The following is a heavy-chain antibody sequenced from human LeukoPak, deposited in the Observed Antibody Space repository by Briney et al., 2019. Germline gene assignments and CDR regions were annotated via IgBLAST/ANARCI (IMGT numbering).Heavy chain of an antibody. J-gene: IGHJ4*02. D-gene: IGHD2-15*01. Sequence: GGSLRLSCKVSGFPFSNDWMHWSRKAPGRGLLWVSRISGDGTTTNYADSVKGRFTISRDNAKNTLYLQMDSLRAEDTAVYYCAGTWSFDYWGQGTLVTVSS. CDR3: AGTWSFDY. CDR2: ISGDGTTT. V-gene: IGHV3-74*01. CDR1: GFPFSNDW.